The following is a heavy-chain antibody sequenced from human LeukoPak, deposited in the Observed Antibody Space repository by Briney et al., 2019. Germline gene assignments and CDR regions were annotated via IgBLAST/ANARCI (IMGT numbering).Heavy chain of an antibody. J-gene: IGHJ5*02. CDR3: ARRESNYYDSSGYPT. CDR1: GGSISSGGYY. D-gene: IGHD3-22*01. V-gene: IGHV4-31*03. Sequence: SETLSLTCTVSGGSISSGGYYWSWIRQHPGEGLEWIGYIYYSGSTYYNPSLKSRVTISVDTSKNQFSLKLSSVTAADTAVYYCARRESNYYDSSGYPTWGQGTLVTVSS. CDR2: IYYSGST.